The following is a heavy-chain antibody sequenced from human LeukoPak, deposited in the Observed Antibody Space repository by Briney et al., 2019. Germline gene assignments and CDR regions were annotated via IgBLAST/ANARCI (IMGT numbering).Heavy chain of an antibody. CDR3: ATNRAGYSSSWYLVGAFDI. V-gene: IGHV1-2*02. Sequence: GASVNVSCKASGYTFPGYYMHWVRQAPGQGLEGMGWINPNSGGTNYAQKLQGRVTMTRDTSISTAYMELSRLRSDDTAVYYCATNRAGYSSSWYLVGAFDIWGQGTMVTVSS. CDR1: GYTFPGYY. D-gene: IGHD6-13*01. J-gene: IGHJ3*02. CDR2: INPNSGGT.